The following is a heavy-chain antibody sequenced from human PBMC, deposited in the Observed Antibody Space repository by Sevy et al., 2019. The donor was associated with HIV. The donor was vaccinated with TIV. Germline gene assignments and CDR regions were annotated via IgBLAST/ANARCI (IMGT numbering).Heavy chain of an antibody. CDR1: GGSISAYY. J-gene: IGHJ5*02. CDR2: IYYTGST. V-gene: IGHV4-59*12. CDR3: ARAPPVRSGDDSLNWLDP. Sequence: SETLSLTCTVSGGSISAYYWGWLRQPPGKGLEYIGDIYYTGSTYYNPSLKSRVTISVDTSKNQFSLNLRSVTAVDTAVYYCARAPPVRSGDDSLNWLDPWGQGILVTVSS. D-gene: IGHD5-12*01.